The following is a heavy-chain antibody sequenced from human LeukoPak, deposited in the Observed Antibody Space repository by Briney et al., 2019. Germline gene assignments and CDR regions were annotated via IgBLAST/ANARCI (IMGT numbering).Heavy chain of an antibody. D-gene: IGHD6-19*01. V-gene: IGHV5-10-1*01. CDR2: IDPSDSYT. J-gene: IGHJ1*01. Sequence: GASLMISSKGSGSSFTSYWISWVRQMPGKGLEWMGRIDPSDSYTNYSPSFQGHVTISADKSISTAYLQWSSLKASDTAMYYCAGAGIAVAGNAEYFQHWGQGTLVTVSS. CDR3: AGAGIAVAGNAEYFQH. CDR1: GSSFTSYW.